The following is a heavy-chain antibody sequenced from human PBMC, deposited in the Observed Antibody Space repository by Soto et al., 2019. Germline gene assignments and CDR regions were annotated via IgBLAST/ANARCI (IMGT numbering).Heavy chain of an antibody. J-gene: IGHJ6*02. CDR3: ARSYYDSSGSRVDV. CDR1: DGSINNSSYY. Sequence: QLQLQESGPGLVKPSETLSLTCTVSDGSINNSSYYWGWIRQPPGKGLEWIGSIYYSGSTYYNPSLKSRVTISVDTSKNKFSLKLRYVTAADTAVYYSARSYYDSSGSRVDVWGQGTTVTGSS. D-gene: IGHD3-22*01. V-gene: IGHV4-39*01. CDR2: IYYSGST.